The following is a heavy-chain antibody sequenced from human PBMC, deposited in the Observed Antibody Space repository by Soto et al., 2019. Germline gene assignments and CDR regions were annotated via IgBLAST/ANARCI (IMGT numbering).Heavy chain of an antibody. V-gene: IGHV3-23*01. Sequence: VHLLESGGGLVQPGRSLRLSCAASGFTFSSYAMNWVRQAPGRGLEGVSGITGSGGRTYYADSVKGRFTITSDNSKSTLYLQMNSLSAEDAVVYYCAKDMRYGDYVRCFDSWGQGTLVTVSS. J-gene: IGHJ5*01. CDR1: GFTFSSYA. D-gene: IGHD4-17*01. CDR3: AKDMRYGDYVRCFDS. CDR2: ITGSGGRT.